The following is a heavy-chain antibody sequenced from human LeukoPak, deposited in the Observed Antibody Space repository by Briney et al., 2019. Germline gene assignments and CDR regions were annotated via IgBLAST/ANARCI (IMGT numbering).Heavy chain of an antibody. CDR3: AKGPFPGHAFDI. CDR2: ISGSGGST. V-gene: IGHV3-23*01. J-gene: IGHJ3*02. Sequence: GGSLRLSCAASGFTFSSYGMSWVRQAPGKGLEWVSAISGSGGSTYYADSVKGRFTISRDNSKNTLYLQMNSLRAEDTAVYYCAKGPFPGHAFDIWGQGTMVTVSS. CDR1: GFTFSSYG.